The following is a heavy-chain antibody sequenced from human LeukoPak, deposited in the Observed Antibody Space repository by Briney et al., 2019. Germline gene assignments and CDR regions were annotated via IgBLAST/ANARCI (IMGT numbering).Heavy chain of an antibody. D-gene: IGHD3-22*01. V-gene: IGHV4-59*01. CDR1: GGSISSYY. CDR2: IYYSGST. CDR3: ARGYYDSSVFSLYFDY. J-gene: IGHJ4*02. Sequence: SETLSLTCTVSGGSISSYYWSWIRQPPGKRLEWIGYIYYSGSTNYNPSLKSRVTISVDTSKNQFSLKLSSVTAADTAVYYCARGYYDSSVFSLYFDYWGQGTLVTVSS.